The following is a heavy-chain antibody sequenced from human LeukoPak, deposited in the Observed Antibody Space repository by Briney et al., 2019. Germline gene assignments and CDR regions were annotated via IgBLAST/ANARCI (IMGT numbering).Heavy chain of an antibody. Sequence: PSETLSLTCTVSGGSISSSSYYWGWVRQPPGRGLEWIGSIYYSASTYYNPSLKSRVTMSVDTSKNQFSLKLSSVTAADTAVYYCARDRYYYDSSGYLFDYWGQGTLVTVSS. V-gene: IGHV4-39*07. CDR3: ARDRYYYDSSGYLFDY. CDR1: GGSISSSSYY. J-gene: IGHJ4*02. D-gene: IGHD3-22*01. CDR2: IYYSAST.